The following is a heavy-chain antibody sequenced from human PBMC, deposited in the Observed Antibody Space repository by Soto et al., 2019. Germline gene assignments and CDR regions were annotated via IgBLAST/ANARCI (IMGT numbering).Heavy chain of an antibody. CDR2: ISSSSSTI. Sequence: GGSLRLSCAASGFTFSSYSMNWVRQAPGKGLEWVSYISSSSSTIYYADSVKGRFTISRDNAKNSLYLQMNSLRAEDTAVYYCARTEYSSSLLYGMDVWGQGTTVTVSS. CDR1: GFTFSSYS. J-gene: IGHJ6*02. D-gene: IGHD6-13*01. CDR3: ARTEYSSSLLYGMDV. V-gene: IGHV3-48*01.